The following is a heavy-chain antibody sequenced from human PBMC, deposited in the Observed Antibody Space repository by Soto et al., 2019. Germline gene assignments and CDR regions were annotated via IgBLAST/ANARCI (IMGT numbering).Heavy chain of an antibody. CDR2: INPHGGST. Sequence: ASVKVSCKASGYTFTDYFMNWVRQAPGQGLEWMGVINPHGGSTAYAQKFKGRVTLTRDTSASTVYVEVSSLTSEETAMYYCARSSGGNFGIIIAGTNWFAPWGQGTLVTVSS. CDR1: GYTFTDYF. V-gene: IGHV1-46*01. J-gene: IGHJ5*02. D-gene: IGHD1-26*01. CDR3: ARSSGGNFGIIIAGTNWFAP.